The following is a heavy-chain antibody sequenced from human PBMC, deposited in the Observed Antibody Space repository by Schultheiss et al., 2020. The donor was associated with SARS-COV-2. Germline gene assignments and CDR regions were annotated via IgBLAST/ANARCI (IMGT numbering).Heavy chain of an antibody. Sequence: SETLSLTCTVSGGSISSGGYYWSWIRQHPGKGLEWIGYIYYSGSTYYNPSLKSRVTISVDTSKNQFSLKLSSVTAADTAVYYCARAGQGQLVRWRGYYYMDVWGKGTTVTVSS. D-gene: IGHD6-6*01. J-gene: IGHJ6*03. CDR2: IYYSGST. V-gene: IGHV4-31*03. CDR3: ARAGQGQLVRWRGYYYMDV. CDR1: GGSISSGGYY.